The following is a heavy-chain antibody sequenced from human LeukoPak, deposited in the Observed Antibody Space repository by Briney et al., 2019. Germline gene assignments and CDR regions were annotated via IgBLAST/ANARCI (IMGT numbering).Heavy chain of an antibody. CDR3: ARQKGYSSGWYFDY. Sequence: SETLSLTCAVSGGSISTSSNYWGWIRQPPGKGLEWIGNIYYSGSTYYNPSLKSRVTISVDTSKNQFSLKLSSVTAADTAVYYCARQKGYSSGWYFDYWGQGTLVTVSS. CDR2: IYYSGST. J-gene: IGHJ4*02. D-gene: IGHD6-19*01. V-gene: IGHV4-39*01. CDR1: GGSISTSSNY.